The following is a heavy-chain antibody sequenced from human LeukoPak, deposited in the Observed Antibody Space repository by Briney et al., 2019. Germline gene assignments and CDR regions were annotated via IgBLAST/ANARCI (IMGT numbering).Heavy chain of an antibody. D-gene: IGHD1-1*01. J-gene: IGHJ6*02. CDR3: ARTRTDLYYYHGMDV. V-gene: IGHV4-61*01. CDR1: GGSISSSTYY. CDR2: IHYSGST. Sequence: SETLSLTCSVSGGSISSSTYYWSWIRQPPGKGLEWIGYIHYSGSTKYNPTLKSRVTILEDTSKNQFSLKLSSVTAADTAVYYCARTRTDLYYYHGMDVWGQGTTVTVSS.